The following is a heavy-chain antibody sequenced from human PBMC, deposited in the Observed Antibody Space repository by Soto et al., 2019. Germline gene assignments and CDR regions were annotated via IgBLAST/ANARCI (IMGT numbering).Heavy chain of an antibody. D-gene: IGHD2-2*01. CDR3: ARYIPGVRYYGMDV. CDR2: ISGSGGST. Sequence: GGSLRLSCAASGFTFSSYAMSWVRQAPGKGLEWVSAISGSGGSTYYAESVKGRFTISRDNSGNTLFLEMYSLRAEDTAVYYCARYIPGVRYYGMDVWGQGTTVTVSS. J-gene: IGHJ6*02. V-gene: IGHV3-23*01. CDR1: GFTFSSYA.